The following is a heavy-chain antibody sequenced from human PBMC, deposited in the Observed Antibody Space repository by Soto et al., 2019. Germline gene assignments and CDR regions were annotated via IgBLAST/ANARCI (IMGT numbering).Heavy chain of an antibody. J-gene: IGHJ4*01. CDR2: IYHGGTT. CDR1: GYYISSGSY. D-gene: IGHD6-19*01. CDR3: ASVHVIVVAGSSFDN. V-gene: IGHV4-38-2*02. Sequence: ETLSLTCTVTGYYISSGSYWAWIRQPPGKGPEWIASIYHGGTTFYNPSLKSRITISVDTSNNQFSLKLTSVTAADTVVYYCASVHVIVVAGSSFDNLGQGTL.